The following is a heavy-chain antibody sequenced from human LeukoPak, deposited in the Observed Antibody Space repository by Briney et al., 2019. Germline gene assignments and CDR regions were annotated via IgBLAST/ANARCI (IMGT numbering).Heavy chain of an antibody. CDR2: IRSKAYLGTT. CDR1: GFTFGDYA. CDR3: ARTGILYSSSSSDY. Sequence: GGSLRLSCTTSGFTFGDYAVSWFRQAPGKGLEWAAFIRSKAYLGTTEYAASVKGRFTISRDDSKSIAYLQMNSLNTEDTAVYYCARTGILYSSSSSDYWGQGTLVTVSS. J-gene: IGHJ4*02. D-gene: IGHD6-6*01. V-gene: IGHV3-49*03.